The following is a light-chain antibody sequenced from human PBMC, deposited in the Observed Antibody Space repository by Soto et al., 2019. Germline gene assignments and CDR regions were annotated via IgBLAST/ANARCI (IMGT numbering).Light chain of an antibody. CDR2: AAS. V-gene: IGKV1-27*01. Sequence: DIQMTQSPTSLSASVGDRVNITCRASQGIRNYVAWYQQIPGKAPKLLIYAASTLQSGVPSRFSGSGSGTDFTLTINGLQPEDVATYSCQKYSSVPVFGPGTKVEIK. CDR1: QGIRNY. J-gene: IGKJ3*01. CDR3: QKYSSVPV.